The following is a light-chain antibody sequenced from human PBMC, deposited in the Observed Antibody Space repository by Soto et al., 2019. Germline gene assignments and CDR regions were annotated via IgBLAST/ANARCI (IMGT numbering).Light chain of an antibody. J-gene: IGKJ4*01. Sequence: DVVMTQSPLSLPVTLGQPASISCRSSQSLVNSDGNTYLNWFQQRPGQSPRRLIYNVSNRDSGVPVRFSGSGSGNAFALKISRVEAEDVGVYYCMQGTHWPLTFGGGTKVEIK. CDR1: QSLVNSDGNTY. CDR2: NVS. V-gene: IGKV2-30*01. CDR3: MQGTHWPLT.